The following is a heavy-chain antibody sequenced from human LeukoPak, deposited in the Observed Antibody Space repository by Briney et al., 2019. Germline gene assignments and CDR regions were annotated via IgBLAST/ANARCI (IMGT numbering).Heavy chain of an antibody. CDR2: INTKTGKP. Sequence: GASVKVSCKASGYTLTDYAMNWVRQAPGQGLEWMGWINTKTGKPRYAQGFTGRFVFSLDTSVSTAYLQISSLEAEDTAVYYCARGHLDYGGYSWGQGTLVTVSS. CDR3: ARGHLDYGGYS. V-gene: IGHV7-4-1*02. J-gene: IGHJ4*02. D-gene: IGHD2-21*01. CDR1: GYTLTDYA.